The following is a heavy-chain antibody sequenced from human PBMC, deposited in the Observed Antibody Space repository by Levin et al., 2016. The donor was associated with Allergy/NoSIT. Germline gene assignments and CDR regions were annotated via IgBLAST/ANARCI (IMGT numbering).Heavy chain of an antibody. CDR2: ISTDGSST. V-gene: IGHV3-74*01. Sequence: GESLKISCAASGFTFSSFWMHWVRQAPGKGLVWVSRISTDGSSTSYADSVKGRFTISRDNTKNTLYLQMNSLRAEDTAVYYCASFLEWLEYYYSGMDVWGQGTKVTVSS. CDR1: GFTFSSFW. CDR3: ASFLEWLEYYYSGMDV. J-gene: IGHJ6*02. D-gene: IGHD3-3*01.